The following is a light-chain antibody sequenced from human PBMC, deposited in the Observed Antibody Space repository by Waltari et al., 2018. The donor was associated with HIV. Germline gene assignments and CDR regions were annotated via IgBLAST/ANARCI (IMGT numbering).Light chain of an antibody. CDR2: AAS. Sequence: EIVLTPSPGPLSLFPGERATLSCRASQSVSSSYLAWYQQKPGQAPRLLIYAASSRATGIPDRFSGSGSGTDFTLTISRLEPGDIAVYYCQQYGSSPRTFGQGTKVEVK. J-gene: IGKJ1*01. CDR3: QQYGSSPRT. V-gene: IGKV3-20*01. CDR1: QSVSSSY.